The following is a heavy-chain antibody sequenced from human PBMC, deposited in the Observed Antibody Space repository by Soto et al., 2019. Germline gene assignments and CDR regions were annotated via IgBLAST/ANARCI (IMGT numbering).Heavy chain of an antibody. J-gene: IGHJ5*01. CDR1: GGSFSGHS. CDR3: STRAYDTNGYYRFDP. CDR2: INHSGRV. Sequence: STPLSLTCAVYGGSFSGHSWTWIRQSPGKGLEWIGDINHSGRVNYSPSLKSRVTISLDTSKNQFSLTLSAVTAADTAMYYCSTRAYDTNGYYRFDPWGQGTLVTVSS. D-gene: IGHD3-22*01. V-gene: IGHV4-34*01.